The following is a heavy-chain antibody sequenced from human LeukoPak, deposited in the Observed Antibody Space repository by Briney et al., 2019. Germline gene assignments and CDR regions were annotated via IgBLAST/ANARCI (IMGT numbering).Heavy chain of an antibody. Sequence: PSETLCLTCAASGGSFSGYYWSWVRQAPGKGLEWVGRIKSKTDGGTTDYAAHVKGRFTISRDDSKNTLYLQMNSLKTEDTAVYYCTTDVRTRDYYDSSGWPLDYWGQGTLVTVSS. D-gene: IGHD3-22*01. CDR2: IKSKTDGGTT. V-gene: IGHV3-15*01. J-gene: IGHJ4*02. CDR3: TTDVRTRDYYDSSGWPLDY. CDR1: GGSFSGYY.